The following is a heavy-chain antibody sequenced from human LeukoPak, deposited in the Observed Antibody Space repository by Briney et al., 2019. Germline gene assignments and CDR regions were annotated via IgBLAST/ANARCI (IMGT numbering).Heavy chain of an antibody. Sequence: ASVKVSCKASGGTFSSYAISWVRQAPGQGLEWTGGIIPIFGTANYAQKFQGRVTITADESTSTAYMELSSLRSEDTAVYYCASDVHSTADPYDYWGQGTLVTVSS. CDR3: ASDVHSTADPYDY. CDR1: GGTFSSYA. D-gene: IGHD2-2*01. J-gene: IGHJ4*02. CDR2: IIPIFGTA. V-gene: IGHV1-69*13.